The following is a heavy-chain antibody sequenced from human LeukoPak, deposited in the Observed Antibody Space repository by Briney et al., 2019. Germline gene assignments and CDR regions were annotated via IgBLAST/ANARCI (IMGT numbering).Heavy chain of an antibody. CDR1: GFTFSSYS. CDR3: ASLQTPPDQLNYYDSSGYSPVAY. V-gene: IGHV3-21*01. Sequence: PGGSPRLSCAASGFTFSSYSMNWVRQAPGKGLEWVSSISSSSSYIYYADSVKGRFTISRDNAKNSLYLQMNSLRAEDTAVYYCASLQTPPDQLNYYDSSGYSPVAYWGQGTLVTVSS. D-gene: IGHD3-22*01. J-gene: IGHJ4*02. CDR2: ISSSSSYI.